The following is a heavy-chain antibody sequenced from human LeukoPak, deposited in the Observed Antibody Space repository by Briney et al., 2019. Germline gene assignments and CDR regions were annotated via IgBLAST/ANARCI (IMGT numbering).Heavy chain of an antibody. CDR2: IVVGSGNT. CDR3: AADSDTVTRPDYYYYGMDV. D-gene: IGHD4-17*01. CDR1: GFTFTSSA. Sequence: SVKVSCKASGFTFTSSAVQWVRQARGQRLEWIGWIVVGSGNTNYAQKFQERDTITRDMSTSTAYMELSSLRSEDTAVYYCAADSDTVTRPDYYYYGMDVWGKGTTVTVSS. V-gene: IGHV1-58*01. J-gene: IGHJ6*04.